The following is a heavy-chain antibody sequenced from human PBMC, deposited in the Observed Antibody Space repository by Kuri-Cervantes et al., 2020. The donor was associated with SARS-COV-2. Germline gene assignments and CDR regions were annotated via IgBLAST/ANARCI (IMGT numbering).Heavy chain of an antibody. Sequence: LRLSCTVSGGSISSSSYYWSWIRQPAGKGLEWIGRIYTSGSTNYNPSLKSRVTMSVDTSKNQFSLKLSSVTAADTVVYYCARDGPPSYGSGSYPNWFDPWGQGTLVAVSS. CDR2: IYTSGST. V-gene: IGHV4-61*02. J-gene: IGHJ5*02. CDR1: GGSISSSSYY. CDR3: ARDGPPSYGSGSYPNWFDP. D-gene: IGHD3-10*01.